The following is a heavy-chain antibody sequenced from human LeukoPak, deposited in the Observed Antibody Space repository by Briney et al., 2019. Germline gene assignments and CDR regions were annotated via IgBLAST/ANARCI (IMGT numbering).Heavy chain of an antibody. CDR1: GFTLRTYS. D-gene: IGHD2-2*01. CDR3: AINGCYRGVCAFDI. Sequence: GGSLRLSCEASGFTLRTYSMNWVRQAPGKGLEWVSYISGGTNTIYYADSVRGRFTVSRDQAKNSLYLQMNSLRAEDTAVYYCAINGCYRGVCAFDIWGQGTMVTVSS. CDR2: ISGGTNTI. J-gene: IGHJ3*02. V-gene: IGHV3-48*01.